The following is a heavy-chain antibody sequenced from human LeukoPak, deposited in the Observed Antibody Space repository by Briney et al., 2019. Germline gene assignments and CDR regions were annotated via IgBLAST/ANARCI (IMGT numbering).Heavy chain of an antibody. J-gene: IGHJ4*02. Sequence: PGGSLRLSCVASGFTLDDYSFHWVRQAPGKGLEWLSLISRDGRATYYADSVKGRFTISRDNSKNSLYLQMNSLRTEDTALYYCTKDRYCTTTFCPLDYWGQGTLVTVSS. D-gene: IGHD2-8*01. V-gene: IGHV3-43*01. CDR1: GFTLDDYS. CDR2: ISRDGRAT. CDR3: TKDRYCTTTFCPLDY.